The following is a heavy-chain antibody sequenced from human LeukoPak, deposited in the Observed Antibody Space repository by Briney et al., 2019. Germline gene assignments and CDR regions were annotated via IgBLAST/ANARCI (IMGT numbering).Heavy chain of an antibody. CDR2: IYHSGST. D-gene: IGHD3-22*01. Sequence: SGTLSLTCAVSGGSISSSNWWSWVRQPPGKGLEWIGEIYHSGSTNYNPSLKSRVTISVDKSKNQFSLKLSSVTAADTAVYYCASWYYDSSGYRFDYWGQGTLVTVSS. V-gene: IGHV4-4*02. CDR3: ASWYYDSSGYRFDY. CDR1: GGSISSSNW. J-gene: IGHJ4*02.